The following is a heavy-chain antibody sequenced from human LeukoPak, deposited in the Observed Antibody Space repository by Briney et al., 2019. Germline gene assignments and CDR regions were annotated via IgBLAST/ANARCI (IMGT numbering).Heavy chain of an antibody. CDR1: GFTFDDYA. D-gene: IGHD6-6*01. CDR3: ARAYSSSSYFDY. J-gene: IGHJ4*02. Sequence: PGGSLRLSRAASGFTFDDYAMHWARQAPGKGLEWVSGISWNSGSIGYADSVKGRFTISRDNAKNSLYLQMNSLRAEDMALYYCARAYSSSSYFDYWGQGTLVTVSS. CDR2: ISWNSGSI. V-gene: IGHV3-9*03.